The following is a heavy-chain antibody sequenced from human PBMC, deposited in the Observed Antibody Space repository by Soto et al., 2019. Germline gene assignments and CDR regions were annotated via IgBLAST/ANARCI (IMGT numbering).Heavy chain of an antibody. CDR3: ARDPESIAAAGIYYFDY. J-gene: IGHJ4*02. CDR2: IIPILGIA. V-gene: IGHV1-69*04. Sequence: SVKVSCKASGGTFSSYTISWVRQAPGQGLEWMGRIIPILGIANYAQKFQGRVTITADKSTSTAYMELSSLRSEDTAVYYCARDPESIAAAGIYYFDYWGQGTLVTVS. D-gene: IGHD6-13*01. CDR1: GGTFSSYT.